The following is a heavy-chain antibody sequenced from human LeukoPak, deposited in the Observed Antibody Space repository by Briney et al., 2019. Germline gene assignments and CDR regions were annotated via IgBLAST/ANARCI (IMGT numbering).Heavy chain of an antibody. V-gene: IGHV3-30*02. CDR1: GFTFSTYG. D-gene: IGHD3-22*01. CDR2: IWFDGSKR. CDR3: ARGGYDSSGYPEVLRVPFDY. J-gene: IGHJ4*02. Sequence: LSGGSLRLSCAASGFTFSTYGMHWVRQAPGKGLEWVALIWFDGSKRYYGDSLKGRFTVSRDNSKNTLYLQMGSLRAEDMAVYYCARGGYDSSGYPEVLRVPFDYWGQGTLVTVSS.